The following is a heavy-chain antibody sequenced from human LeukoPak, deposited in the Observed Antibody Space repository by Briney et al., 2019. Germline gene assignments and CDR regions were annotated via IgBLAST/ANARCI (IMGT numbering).Heavy chain of an antibody. CDR3: ARDKTIAVAGSFDY. V-gene: IGHV3-33*01. CDR2: IWYDGSNK. CDR1: GFAFSSYG. D-gene: IGHD6-19*01. Sequence: GGSLRLSCAASGFAFSSYGMHWVRQAPGKGLEWVAVIWYDGSNKYYADSVKGRFTISRDNSKNTLYLQMSSLRAEDTAVYYCARDKTIAVAGSFDYWGQGTLVTVSS. J-gene: IGHJ4*02.